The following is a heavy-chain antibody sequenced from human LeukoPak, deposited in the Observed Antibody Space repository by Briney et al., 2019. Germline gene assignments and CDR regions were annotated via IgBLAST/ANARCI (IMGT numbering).Heavy chain of an antibody. D-gene: IGHD3-9*01. CDR2: ISYDGSNK. CDR3: AKDLGYFDWLLPDY. J-gene: IGHJ4*02. Sequence: GGSLRLSCAASEFTFSSYGMHWVRQAPGKGLEWVAVISYDGSNKYYADSVKGRFTISRDNSKNTLYLQMNSLRAEDTAVYYCAKDLGYFDWLLPDYWGQGTVVTVSS. CDR1: EFTFSSYG. V-gene: IGHV3-30*18.